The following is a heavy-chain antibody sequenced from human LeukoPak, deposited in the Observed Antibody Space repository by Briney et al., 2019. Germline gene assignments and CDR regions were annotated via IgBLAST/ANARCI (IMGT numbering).Heavy chain of an antibody. D-gene: IGHD6-19*01. CDR2: ISTSGSP. CDR3: ARDLYRIAVAVEVDY. V-gene: IGHV4-4*07. J-gene: IGHJ4*02. CDR1: GDSISDYY. Sequence: PSETLSLTCTVSGDSISDYYWSWIRQPAGKGLEWIGRISTSGSPNYNPSLRSRVTMSVDTSKNQFSLKLSSVTAADTAVYYCARDLYRIAVAVEVDYWGQGTLVTVSS.